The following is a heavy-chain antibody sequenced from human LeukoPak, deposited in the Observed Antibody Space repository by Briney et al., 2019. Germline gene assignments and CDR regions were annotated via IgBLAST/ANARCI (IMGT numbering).Heavy chain of an antibody. CDR3: AKAPTFCSSTSCYNFDY. J-gene: IGHJ4*02. Sequence: GGSLRLSCAASGFTFSSYGMHWVRQAPGKGLKWVAFIRYDGSNKYYADSVKGRFTISRDNSKNTLYLQMNSLRAEDTAVYYCAKAPTFCSSTSCYNFDYWGQGTLVTVSS. CDR2: IRYDGSNK. CDR1: GFTFSSYG. D-gene: IGHD2-2*02. V-gene: IGHV3-30*02.